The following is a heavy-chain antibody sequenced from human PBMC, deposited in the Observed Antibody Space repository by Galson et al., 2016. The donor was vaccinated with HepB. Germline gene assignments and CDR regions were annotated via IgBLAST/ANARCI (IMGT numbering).Heavy chain of an antibody. CDR3: ARLKRRTGGDWFDS. CDR1: GGSISSSSFF. D-gene: IGHD1-1*01. V-gene: IGHV4-39*01. Sequence: SETLSLTCSVSGGSISSSSFFWGWVRQPPGKGLEWIGSIYYNGNTYYNSSLKSRVTISVDTSKNQFSLKVTSVTAADTAVYVCARLKRRTGGDWFDSWGQGTLVTVSS. CDR2: IYYNGNT. J-gene: IGHJ5*01.